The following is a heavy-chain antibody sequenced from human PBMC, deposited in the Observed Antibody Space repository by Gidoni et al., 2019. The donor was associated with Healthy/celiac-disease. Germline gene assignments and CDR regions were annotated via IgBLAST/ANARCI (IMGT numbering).Heavy chain of an antibody. V-gene: IGHV1-46*01. J-gene: IGHJ4*02. CDR1: GYTFTSYY. CDR3: ARDRHRLPDY. Sequence: QVQLVQSGAEVKKPGASVKVSCKASGYTFTSYYMHWVRQAPGQGLEWMGIINPSGGSTRYAQKFQGRVTMTRDTSTSTVYMELSSLRSEDTAMYYCARDRHRLPDYWGQGTLVTVSS. CDR2: INPSGGST.